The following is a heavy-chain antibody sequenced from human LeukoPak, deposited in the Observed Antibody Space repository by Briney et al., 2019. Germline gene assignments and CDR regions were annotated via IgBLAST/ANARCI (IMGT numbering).Heavy chain of an antibody. Sequence: GRSLRLSCAASGFTFSDYWMTWVRQSPGKGLEWVANIKQDGSGKYYVDSVKGRFTISRDNAKNSLYLQMNSLRAEDTAVYSCVRGRLTTDYWGQGTLVTVSS. CDR1: GFTFSDYW. D-gene: IGHD1-1*01. J-gene: IGHJ4*02. V-gene: IGHV3-7*05. CDR3: VRGRLTTDY. CDR2: IKQDGSGK.